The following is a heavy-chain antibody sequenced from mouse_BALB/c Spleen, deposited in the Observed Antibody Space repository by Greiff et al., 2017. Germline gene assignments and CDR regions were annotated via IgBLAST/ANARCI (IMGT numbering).Heavy chain of an antibody. CDR1: GFTFSSYG. D-gene: IGHD2-4*01. J-gene: IGHJ3*01. CDR2: INSNGGST. Sequence: EVHLVESGGGLVQPGGSLKLSCAASGFTFSSYGMSWVRQTPDKRLELVATINSNGGSTYYPDSVKGRFTISRDNAKNTLYLQMSSLKSEDTAMYYCARWDYDGAWFAYWGQGTLVTVSA. V-gene: IGHV5-6-3*01. CDR3: ARWDYDGAWFAY.